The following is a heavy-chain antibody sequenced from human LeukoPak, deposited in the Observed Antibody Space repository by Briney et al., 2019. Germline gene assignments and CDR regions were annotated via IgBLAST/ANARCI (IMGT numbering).Heavy chain of an antibody. Sequence: ASVKVSCKASGYTFTGYYMHWVRQAPGQGLEWMGWINPNSGGTNYAQKFQGRVTMTRDTSISTAYMELSRLRSDDTAVYYCARGKVASRQYNWFDPWGQGTLVTVSS. CDR2: INPNSGGT. V-gene: IGHV1-2*02. CDR1: GYTFTGYY. J-gene: IGHJ5*02. CDR3: ARGKVASRQYNWFDP. D-gene: IGHD2-15*01.